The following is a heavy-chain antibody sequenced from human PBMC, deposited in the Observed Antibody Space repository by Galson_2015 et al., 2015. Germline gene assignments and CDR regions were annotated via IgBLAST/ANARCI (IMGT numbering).Heavy chain of an antibody. Sequence: SLRLSCAASGFSFNSYAMTWIRQAPGNGLEWVSGIDGSGGSTIYADSVKGRFTVSRDNSKNTLYLQMNSLRVEDTAVYYCANYYFDSRNYASPPRFGPWVPGALVTVSS. D-gene: IGHD3-22*01. V-gene: IGHV3-23*01. J-gene: IGHJ5*02. CDR1: GFSFNSYA. CDR3: ANYYFDSRNYASPPRFGP. CDR2: IDGSGGST.